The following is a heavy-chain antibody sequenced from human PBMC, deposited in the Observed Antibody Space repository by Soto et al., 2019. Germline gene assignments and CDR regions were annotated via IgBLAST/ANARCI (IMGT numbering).Heavy chain of an antibody. CDR1: GYTFTSYY. V-gene: IGHV1-46*01. CDR3: ARLGQPEYRCSGGSCYSFDY. J-gene: IGHJ4*02. Sequence: ASVKVSCKASGYTFTSYYMHRVRQAPGQGLEWMGIINPSGGSTSYAQKFQGRVTMTRDTSTSTVYMELSSLRSEDTAVYYCARLGQPEYRCSGGSCYSFDYCGQGTLVTVSS. D-gene: IGHD2-15*01. CDR2: INPSGGST.